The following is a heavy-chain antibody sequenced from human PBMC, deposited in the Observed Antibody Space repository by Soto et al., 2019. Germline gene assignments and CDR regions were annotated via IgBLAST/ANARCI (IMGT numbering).Heavy chain of an antibody. CDR3: ARCPGDVWSGYCYYGMDV. V-gene: IGHV4-4*02. CDR1: GGSISSSNW. CDR2: IYHSGST. Sequence: SETLSLTCAVSGGSISSSNWWSWVREPPGKGLEWIGEIYHSGSTNYNPSLKSRVTISVDKSKNQFSLKLSSVTAADTAVYYCARCPGDVWSGYCYYGMDVWGQGTTVTVSS. J-gene: IGHJ6*02. D-gene: IGHD3-3*01.